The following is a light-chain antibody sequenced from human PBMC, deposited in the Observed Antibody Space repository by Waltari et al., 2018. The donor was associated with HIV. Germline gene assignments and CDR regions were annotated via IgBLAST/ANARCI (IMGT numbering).Light chain of an antibody. V-gene: IGLV2-23*02. CDR3: SSYAGSDNFVV. Sequence: QSALTQPASVSGSPGQSITISCTGTSSDIGAYNLVSWYIQHPGKAPKLIFYEVHKRPSGVSNRFSASKSGNTASLTISGLQAEDEAEYHCSSYAGSDNFVVFGGGTKVTVL. CDR2: EVH. CDR1: SSDIGAYNL. J-gene: IGLJ2*01.